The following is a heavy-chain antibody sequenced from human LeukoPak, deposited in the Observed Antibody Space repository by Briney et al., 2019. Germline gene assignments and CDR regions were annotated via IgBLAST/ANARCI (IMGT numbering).Heavy chain of an antibody. D-gene: IGHD3-10*01. CDR3: AKYERRYPMVRGVIIEDYFDY. J-gene: IGHJ4*02. CDR2: ISGSGGST. V-gene: IGHV3-23*01. CDR1: GFTFSSYA. Sequence: GGSLRLSCAAAGFTFSSYAMSWVRQAPGKGMEWVSAISGSGGSTYYADSVKGRFTISRDNSKNTLYLQMNSLRAEDTAVYYCAKYERRYPMVRGVIIEDYFDYWGQGTLVTVSS.